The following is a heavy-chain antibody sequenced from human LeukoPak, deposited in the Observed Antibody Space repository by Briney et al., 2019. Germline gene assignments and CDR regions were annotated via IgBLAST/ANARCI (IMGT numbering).Heavy chain of an antibody. D-gene: IGHD1-7*01. CDR2: INTYNGNT. V-gene: IGHV1-18*01. J-gene: IGHJ4*02. CDR3: ARDKSGTEFDY. Sequence: GASVKVSCKASGYIFSNYGISWVRQAPGQGLEWMGWINTYNGNTNYAQKPQGRVTMTTDTSTSTAYMELRSLGSDDTAVYYCARDKSGTEFDYWGQGTLVTVSS. CDR1: GYIFSNYG.